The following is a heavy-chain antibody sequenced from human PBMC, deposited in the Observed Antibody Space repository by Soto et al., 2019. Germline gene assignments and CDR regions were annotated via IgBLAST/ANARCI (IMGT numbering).Heavy chain of an antibody. Sequence: SETLSLTCAVYGGSFSGYYWSWIRQPPGKGLEWIGEINHSGSTNYNPSLKSRVTISVDTSKNQFSLKLSSVTAADTAVYYCAGQQIWFGELKGHNYYYYYGMDVWGQGTTVTVSS. CDR1: GGSFSGYY. D-gene: IGHD3-10*01. J-gene: IGHJ6*02. CDR2: INHSGST. CDR3: AGQQIWFGELKGHNYYYYYGMDV. V-gene: IGHV4-34*01.